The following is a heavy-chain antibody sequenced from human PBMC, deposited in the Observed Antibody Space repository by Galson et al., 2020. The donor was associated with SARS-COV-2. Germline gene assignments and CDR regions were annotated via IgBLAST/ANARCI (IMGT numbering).Heavy chain of an antibody. D-gene: IGHD7-27*01. CDR2: MYSSSST. CDR1: GFSASRKD. Sequence: GESLRLSCAASGFSASRKDISWVRQAPGKGLEWVSVMYSSSSTYNTDSVKGRFTVSRDNSKNTLYLQMNNLRAEDTAVYYCARLGMFAFDIWGQGTMVTVSS. J-gene: IGHJ3*02. CDR3: ARLGMFAFDI. V-gene: IGHV3-53*01.